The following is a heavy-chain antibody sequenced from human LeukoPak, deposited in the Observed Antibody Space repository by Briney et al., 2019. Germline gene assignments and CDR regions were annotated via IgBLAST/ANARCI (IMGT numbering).Heavy chain of an antibody. J-gene: IGHJ1*01. CDR1: GFTFSNFW. CDR3: ARDSAVVTRDAEYFQH. CDR2: IKQDGSEK. V-gene: IGHV3-7*01. D-gene: IGHD4-23*01. Sequence: GGSLRLSCAASGFTFSNFWMNWVRQAPGKGREWVANIKQDGSEKYYVDSVKGRFTISRDKAKNTLYLQMNSLRAEDTAVYYCARDSAVVTRDAEYFQHWGQGTLVTVSS.